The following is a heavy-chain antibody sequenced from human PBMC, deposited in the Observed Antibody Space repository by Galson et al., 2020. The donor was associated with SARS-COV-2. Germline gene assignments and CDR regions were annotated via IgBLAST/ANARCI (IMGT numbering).Heavy chain of an antibody. Sequence: QLGESLKISCAASGFTFSSYAMHWVRQAPGKGLEWVAVISYDGSNKYYADSVKGRFTISRDNSKNTLYLQMNSLRAEDTAVYYCARGAYDFWSGSLDYWGQGTLVTVSS. CDR3: ARGAYDFWSGSLDY. CDR2: ISYDGSNK. V-gene: IGHV3-30*04. CDR1: GFTFSSYA. D-gene: IGHD3-3*01. J-gene: IGHJ4*02.